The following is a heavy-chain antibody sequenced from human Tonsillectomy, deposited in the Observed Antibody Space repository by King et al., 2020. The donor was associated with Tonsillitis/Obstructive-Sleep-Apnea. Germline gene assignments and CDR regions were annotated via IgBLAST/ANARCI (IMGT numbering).Heavy chain of an antibody. CDR1: GYIFTTYW. CDR3: ARIGCSSTSCHDYYYYYYMDV. D-gene: IGHD2-2*01. Sequence: VQLVQSGAEVKKPGESLKISCKASGYIFTTYWIGWVRQMPGKGLEWMGIIYPGDSDTRYSPSFQGQVTISADKSISTAYLQWSSLKASDTAMYYCARIGCSSTSCHDYYYYYYMDVWGEGTTVTVSS. J-gene: IGHJ6*03. V-gene: IGHV5-51*01. CDR2: IYPGDSDT.